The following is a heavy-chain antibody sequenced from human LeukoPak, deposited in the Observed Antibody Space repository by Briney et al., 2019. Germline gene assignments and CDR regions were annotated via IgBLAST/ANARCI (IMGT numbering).Heavy chain of an antibody. V-gene: IGHV4-34*01. J-gene: IGHJ5*02. D-gene: IGHD6-13*01. CDR3: ARYGMAAEGIWWFDP. Sequence: NSSETLSLTCAVYGGSLNGYYWSWIRQPPGKRPEWIGEIDHSGSTQYNPSLKSRVTISLDTSKKQFSLKLTSLTAADTAFYYCARYGMAAEGIWWFDPWGQGTLVTVSS. CDR2: IDHSGST. CDR1: GGSLNGYY.